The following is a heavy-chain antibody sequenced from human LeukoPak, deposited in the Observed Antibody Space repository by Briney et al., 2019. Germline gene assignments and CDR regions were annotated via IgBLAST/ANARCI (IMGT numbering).Heavy chain of an antibody. CDR2: INSNGGST. CDR3: EPPLQFLES. V-gene: IGHV3-23*01. D-gene: IGHD3-3*01. CDR1: GFTFGTST. J-gene: IGHJ5*02. Sequence: GGSLGLSCTTSGFTFGTSTMTWVRQAPGKGLEWVSTINSNGGSTYYASSVKGRFTISRDNSRNTLYLRMSSLRAEDTAVYYCEPPLQFLESWGQGTMVIVSS.